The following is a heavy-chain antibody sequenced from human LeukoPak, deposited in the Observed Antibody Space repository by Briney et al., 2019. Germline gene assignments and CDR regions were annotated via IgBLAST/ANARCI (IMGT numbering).Heavy chain of an antibody. V-gene: IGHV5-51*01. D-gene: IGHD5-12*01. Sequence: GESLKISCKGSGYSFTSYWIGWVRQMPGKGLEWMGIIYPGDSDTRYSPSFQGQVTISADKSISTAYLQWSSLKASDTAMYYCARRPEFIDSGYDSEDAFDIWGQGTMVTVSS. J-gene: IGHJ3*02. CDR2: IYPGDSDT. CDR1: GYSFTSYW. CDR3: ARRPEFIDSGYDSEDAFDI.